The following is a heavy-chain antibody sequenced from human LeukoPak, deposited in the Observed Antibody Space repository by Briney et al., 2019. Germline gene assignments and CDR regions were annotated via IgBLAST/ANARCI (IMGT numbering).Heavy chain of an antibody. J-gene: IGHJ5*02. V-gene: IGHV1-46*01. CDR1: GYTFTSYG. CDR2: INPSGGST. CDR3: AREVDGWFDP. Sequence: ASVKVSCKASGYTFTSYGITWVRQAPGQGLEWMGIINPSGGSTSYAQKFQGRVTMTRDTSTSTAYMELSSLRSEDTAVYYCAREVDGWFDPWGQGTLVTVSS. D-gene: IGHD2-15*01.